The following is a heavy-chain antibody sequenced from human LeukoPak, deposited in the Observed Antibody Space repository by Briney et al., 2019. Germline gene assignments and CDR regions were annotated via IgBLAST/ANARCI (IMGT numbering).Heavy chain of an antibody. D-gene: IGHD6-19*01. J-gene: IGHJ6*02. V-gene: IGHV4-59*01. CDR1: DGSISSYY. CDR3: ARDRQWLVPRSYYYGMDV. CDR2: IYDSGST. Sequence: SETLSLTCTVSDGSISSYYWGWIRQPPGKGLEWIGHIYDSGSTNYNPSLKSRVTISVDTSKNQFSLKLSSVTAADTAVYYCARDRQWLVPRSYYYGMDVWGQGTTVTVSS.